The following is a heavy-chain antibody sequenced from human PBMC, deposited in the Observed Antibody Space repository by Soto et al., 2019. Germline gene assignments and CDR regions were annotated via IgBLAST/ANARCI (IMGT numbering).Heavy chain of an antibody. CDR2: INPSGGST. J-gene: IGHJ6*02. D-gene: IGHD3-22*01. V-gene: IGHV1-46*01. Sequence: ASVKVSCKASGYTSTSYYMHWGRQAPGQGLEWMGIINPSGGSTSYAQKFQGRVTMTRDTSTSTVYMELSSLRSDDTAVYYCARDYYDSSGYQNPLYGMGVWGQGTTVTVAS. CDR1: GYTSTSYY. CDR3: ARDYYDSSGYQNPLYGMGV.